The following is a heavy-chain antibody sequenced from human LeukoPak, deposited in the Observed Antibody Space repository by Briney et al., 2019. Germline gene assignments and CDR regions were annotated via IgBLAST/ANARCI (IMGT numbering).Heavy chain of an antibody. V-gene: IGHV3-7*03. Sequence: GGSLRLSCAASGFTFSNYWMTWVRQAPGKGLEWVANIKEDGSEKHYVDSVKGRFTISRDNAKNSLYLQMNGLRAEDTAVYYCAKDAYSSRRGAYYFDYWGQGTLVTVSS. CDR2: IKEDGSEK. CDR1: GFTFSNYW. CDR3: AKDAYSSRRGAYYFDY. D-gene: IGHD6-13*01. J-gene: IGHJ4*02.